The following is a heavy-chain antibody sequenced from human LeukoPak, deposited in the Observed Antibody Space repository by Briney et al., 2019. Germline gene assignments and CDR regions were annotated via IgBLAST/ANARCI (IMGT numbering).Heavy chain of an antibody. CDR1: GFTFSSYA. V-gene: IGHV3-30-3*01. J-gene: IGHJ4*02. CDR2: ISYDGSNK. CDR3: ARDRDSSGYYFDY. D-gene: IGHD6-25*01. Sequence: GGSLRLSCAASGFTFSSYAMHWVRQAPGKGLEWVAVISYDGSNKYCADSVKGRFTISRDNSKNTLYLQMNSLRAEDTAVYYCARDRDSSGYYFDYWGQGTLVTVSS.